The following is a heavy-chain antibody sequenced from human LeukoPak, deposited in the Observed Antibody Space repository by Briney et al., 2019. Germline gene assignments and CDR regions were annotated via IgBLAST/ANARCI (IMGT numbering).Heavy chain of an antibody. CDR3: ASGHGYGDYATGFDY. CDR2: ISYDGSNK. Sequence: GGSLRLSCAASGFTFSSYAMHWVRQAPGKGLEWVAVISYDGSNKYYADSVKGRFTISRDNSKNTLYLQMNSLRAEDTAIYYCASGHGYGDYATGFDYWGQGTLVTVSS. CDR1: GFTFSSYA. V-gene: IGHV3-30-3*01. D-gene: IGHD4-17*01. J-gene: IGHJ4*02.